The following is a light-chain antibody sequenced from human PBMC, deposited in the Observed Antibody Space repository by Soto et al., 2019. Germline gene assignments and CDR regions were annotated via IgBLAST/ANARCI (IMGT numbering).Light chain of an antibody. Sequence: DIQITPSPSTLSGSLGDRVTIPCPASQTISSWLAWYQQKPGKAPKLLIYKASTLKSGVPSRFSGSGSGTEFTLTISSLQPDDFATYYCQHYNSYSEAFGQGTKVDIK. CDR3: QHYNSYSEA. V-gene: IGKV1-5*03. J-gene: IGKJ1*01. CDR1: QTISSW. CDR2: KAS.